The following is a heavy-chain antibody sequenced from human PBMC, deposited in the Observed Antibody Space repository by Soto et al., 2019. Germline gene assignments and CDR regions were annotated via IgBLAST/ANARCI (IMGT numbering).Heavy chain of an antibody. Sequence: QVQLQESGPGLVKPSETLTLTCTVSGGSVNNGNYYWSWIRQPPGKGLEWIGHIYYSGSTNYNPSVKSRVIISIDTSKKQFSLKVSSVTAADTAVYFCARDPGVGLSARWFDPWGQGSLVTVSS. CDR3: ARDPGVGLSARWFDP. CDR2: IYYSGST. D-gene: IGHD2-8*01. V-gene: IGHV4-61*01. CDR1: GGSVNNGNYY. J-gene: IGHJ5*02.